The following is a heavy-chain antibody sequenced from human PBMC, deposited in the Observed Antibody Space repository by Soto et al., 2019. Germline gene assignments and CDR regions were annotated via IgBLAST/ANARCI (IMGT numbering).Heavy chain of an antibody. Sequence: SETLSITCTVSGGSISSSSYYWGWIRQPPGKGLEWIGSIYYSGSTYYNPSLKSRVTISVDTSKNQFSLKLSSVTAADTAVYYCATLHIVVVLAATGSGVFEIWGQGTMVTGS. CDR1: GGSISSSSYY. D-gene: IGHD2-15*01. CDR3: ATLHIVVVLAATGSGVFEI. J-gene: IGHJ3*02. CDR2: IYYSGST. V-gene: IGHV4-39*01.